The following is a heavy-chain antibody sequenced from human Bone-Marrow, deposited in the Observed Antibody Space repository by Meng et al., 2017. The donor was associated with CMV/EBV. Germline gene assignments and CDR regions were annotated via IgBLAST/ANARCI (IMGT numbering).Heavy chain of an antibody. CDR1: GFTFSDAR. CDR2: IKSKTDGGTT. J-gene: IGHJ4*02. V-gene: IGHV3-15*05. D-gene: IGHD3-16*02. Sequence: GGSLRLSCAASGFTFSDARMNWVRQAPGKGLEWVGRIKSKTDGGTTDYAASVKGRFTISRDDSKNTLSLQMNSLKTEDTAVYYCAKDGRVFVKDWGQGTLVTVSS. CDR3: AKDGRVFVKD.